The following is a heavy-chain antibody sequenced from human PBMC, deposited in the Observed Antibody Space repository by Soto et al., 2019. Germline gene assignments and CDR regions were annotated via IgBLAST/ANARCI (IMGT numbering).Heavy chain of an antibody. CDR2: ISYSGST. V-gene: IGHV4-39*01. D-gene: IGHD6-13*01. Sequence: PSETLSLTCTVSGGSISSDSYYWGWIRQSPEKGLEWIASISYSGSTYYNPTLKSRLIISVDTSKSQFSLKLSSVTAADMAMYYCARPKTIGAAAGKGWFDPWGQGTLVTVSS. CDR1: GGSISSDSYY. CDR3: ARPKTIGAAAGKGWFDP. J-gene: IGHJ5*02.